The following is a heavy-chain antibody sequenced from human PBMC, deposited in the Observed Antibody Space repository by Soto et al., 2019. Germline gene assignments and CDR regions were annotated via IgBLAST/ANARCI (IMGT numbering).Heavy chain of an antibody. CDR2: ISGSGGHS. J-gene: IGHJ4*02. CDR1: GFTFNDCA. D-gene: IGHD6-19*01. Sequence: EVQLLESGGGFVQPGGSLRLSCAASGFTFNDCAMAWVRQAPGQGLEWVSSISGSGGHSSYVDSVRGRFTISRDNVNNILSLDMSDLRAEDTALYYCAKDCRRLAVTGSAFDSWGQGALVTVSS. CDR3: AKDCRRLAVTGSAFDS. V-gene: IGHV3-23*01.